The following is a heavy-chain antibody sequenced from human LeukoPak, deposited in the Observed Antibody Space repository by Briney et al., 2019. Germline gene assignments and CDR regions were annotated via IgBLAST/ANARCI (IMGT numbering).Heavy chain of an antibody. D-gene: IGHD3-22*01. Sequence: GGSLRLSCAASGFIFSNYNLTWVRPAPGKGLEWISTITSSSYMFYADSVKGRFTISRDNAKNSVFLQMNSLRAEDTAVYYCARDRYFSDSSGYPYDIWGQGTMVTVSS. CDR3: ARDRYFSDSSGYPYDI. CDR2: ITSSSYM. V-gene: IGHV3-21*01. CDR1: GFIFSNYN. J-gene: IGHJ3*02.